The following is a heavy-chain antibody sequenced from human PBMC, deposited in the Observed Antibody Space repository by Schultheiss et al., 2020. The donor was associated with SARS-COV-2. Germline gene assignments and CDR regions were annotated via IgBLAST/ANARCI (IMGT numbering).Heavy chain of an antibody. CDR1: GESFSGFS. CDR2: IYHSGST. J-gene: IGHJ3*01. Sequence: SETLSLTCAVFGESFSGFSWTWIRQSPGKGLEWIGSIYHSGSTYYNPSLKSRVTISVDTSKNQFSLKLSSVTAADTAVYYCAGTQITHFGVLLIAFDLWGQGTMVTVSS. V-gene: IGHV4-34*01. D-gene: IGHD3-3*01. CDR3: AGTQITHFGVLLIAFDL.